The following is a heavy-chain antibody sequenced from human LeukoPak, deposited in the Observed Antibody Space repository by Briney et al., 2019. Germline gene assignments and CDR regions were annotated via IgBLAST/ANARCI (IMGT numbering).Heavy chain of an antibody. V-gene: IGHV1-69*04. CDR2: IIPILGIE. Sequence: SVKVSCKASGGTFSSYALSWVRQAPGQGLEWMGRIIPILGIENYAQKFQGRLTITADKSTSTAYMELSSLRPDDTAVYYCARGRRIAVAGFTYYYYGMDVWGQGTTVTVSS. J-gene: IGHJ6*02. CDR1: GGTFSSYA. CDR3: ARGRRIAVAGFTYYYYGMDV. D-gene: IGHD6-13*01.